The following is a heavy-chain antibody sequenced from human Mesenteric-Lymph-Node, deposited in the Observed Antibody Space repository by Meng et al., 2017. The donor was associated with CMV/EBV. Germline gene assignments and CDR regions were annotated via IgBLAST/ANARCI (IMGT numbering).Heavy chain of an antibody. D-gene: IGHD3-16*01. Sequence: SETLSLTCTVSGGSIISSTYYWGWIRQPPGKGLEWIGDFYYSGSTYYNPSLKSRLTISLDTSKNQFSLKLSSVTAADTAVYYCARSRWGARHDAFQIWGQGTMVTVSS. J-gene: IGHJ3*02. CDR2: FYYSGST. CDR1: GGSIISSTYY. V-gene: IGHV4-39*07. CDR3: ARSRWGARHDAFQI.